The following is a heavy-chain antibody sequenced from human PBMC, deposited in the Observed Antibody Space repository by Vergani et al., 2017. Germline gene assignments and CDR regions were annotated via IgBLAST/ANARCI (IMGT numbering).Heavy chain of an antibody. Sequence: QVQLQQWGGGLLKPSETLSLTCVVNGGSFTSYHWTWIRQSPGEGLEWVGDIDHTGRPDYNPSLKSRLTMSVDKPRNQFSLTLNSVTATDTAIYFCARVNTXTNGHLYYYYYMDGWGQGTAVTVS. CDR3: ARVNTXTNGHLYYYYYMDG. D-gene: IGHD2-8*01. CDR2: IDHTGRP. CDR1: GGSFTSYH. V-gene: IGHV4-34*01. J-gene: IGHJ6*03.